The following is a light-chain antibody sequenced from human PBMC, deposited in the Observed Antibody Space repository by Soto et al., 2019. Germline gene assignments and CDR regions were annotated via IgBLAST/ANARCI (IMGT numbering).Light chain of an antibody. CDR2: DVT. J-gene: IGLJ2*01. CDR3: CSYASTNSLL. V-gene: IGLV2-11*01. CDR1: SNDVGGHNY. Sequence: QSVLTQPRSVSGSPGQSVSISCTGSSNDVGGHNYVSWYQHPPGKAPKLMIYDVTRRPSGVPDRFSGSKSGNTASLTISGLQAEDEGDYFCCSYASTNSLLFGGGTKLTVL.